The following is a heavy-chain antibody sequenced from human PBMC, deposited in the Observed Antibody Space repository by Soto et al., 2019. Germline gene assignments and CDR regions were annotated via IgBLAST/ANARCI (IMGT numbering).Heavy chain of an antibody. CDR1: GFTFSNHA. CDR2: LTGTGDMT. J-gene: IGHJ4*02. CDR3: AKEKGFWSAYSPEFFDY. V-gene: IGHV3-23*01. D-gene: IGHD3-3*01. Sequence: EVQLLESGGGLVQPGGSLRLSCAASGFTFSNHAMNWVRQSPGKGLEWVSGLTGTGDMTYYADSVKGRFTSSRDNSKNTLYLQMNSLRAEDTAVYYCAKEKGFWSAYSPEFFDYWGQGTLVTVSS.